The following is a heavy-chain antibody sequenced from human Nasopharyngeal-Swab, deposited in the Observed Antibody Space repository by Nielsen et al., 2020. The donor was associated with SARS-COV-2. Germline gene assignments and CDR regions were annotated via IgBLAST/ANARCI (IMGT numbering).Heavy chain of an antibody. CDR2: ISSGSNSI. V-gene: IGHV3-48*04. Sequence: GGSLRLSCAVSGFTFSTYTMSWVRQAPGKGLEWVAYISSGSNSIYYADSVRGRFTISRDNAKNSLYLQMNSLTAEDTAVYYCARERGGGYGDYWGQGTLVTVSS. CDR1: GFTFSTYT. J-gene: IGHJ4*02. D-gene: IGHD5-12*01. CDR3: ARERGGGYGDY.